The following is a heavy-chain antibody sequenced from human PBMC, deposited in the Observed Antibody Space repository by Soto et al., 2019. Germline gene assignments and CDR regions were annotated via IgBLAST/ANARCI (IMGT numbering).Heavy chain of an antibody. Sequence: GGSLRLSCEASGLSVSDNYMSWVRQAPGKGLEWVSVIYSGDATYYADSVKGRFTVSSDFSQNTVYLQMNSLGAEDTAMYYCARELSGYSIDFWGQGAQVTVSS. CDR2: IYSGDAT. D-gene: IGHD3-22*01. CDR1: GLSVSDNY. V-gene: IGHV3-66*01. CDR3: ARELSGYSIDF. J-gene: IGHJ4*02.